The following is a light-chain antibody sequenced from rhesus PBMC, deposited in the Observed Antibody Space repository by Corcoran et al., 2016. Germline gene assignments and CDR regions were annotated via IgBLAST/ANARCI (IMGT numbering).Light chain of an antibody. J-gene: IGKJ2*01. Sequence: DIQMTQSPSSLSASVGDTVAITCRASQGIINWLAWYQQQPGKAPKLLIYKSSTLQSGVPSRFRGSGSGTECTLTISSLQSEDFAAYYCQQYFSRPYSFGQGTKVEIK. V-gene: IGKV1-22*01. CDR3: QQYFSRPYS. CDR1: QGIINW. CDR2: KSS.